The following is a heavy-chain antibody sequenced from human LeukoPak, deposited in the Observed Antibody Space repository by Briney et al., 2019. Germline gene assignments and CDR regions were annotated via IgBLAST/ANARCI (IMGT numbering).Heavy chain of an antibody. D-gene: IGHD7-27*01. CDR1: GFTLSTYS. V-gene: IGHV3-21*01. CDR2: ISSSSSYI. CDR3: ERVTVTGTYWFFDL. J-gene: IGHJ2*01. Sequence: PGGSLRLSCAASGFTLSTYSMNWVRQAPGKGLEWVSSISSSSSYIYYADSVKGLFTISRDNAKDSLYLQMNSLRAEDTAVYYCERVTVTGTYWFFDLWGRGTLVTVSS.